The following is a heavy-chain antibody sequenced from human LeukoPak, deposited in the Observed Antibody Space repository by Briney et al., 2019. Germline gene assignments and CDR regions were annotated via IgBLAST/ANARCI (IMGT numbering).Heavy chain of an antibody. CDR1: GFIFRNYG. Sequence: GGSLRLSCAASGFIFRNYGMNWVRQPPGKGLEWVSGVSPNGETAYYADSVKGRFTISRDNSKNTVYLQVRSLRAEDTAVYYCAKDLGWIQFGYWGQGTLVTVSS. CDR2: VSPNGETA. D-gene: IGHD5-18*01. CDR3: AKDLGWIQFGY. V-gene: IGHV3-23*01. J-gene: IGHJ4*02.